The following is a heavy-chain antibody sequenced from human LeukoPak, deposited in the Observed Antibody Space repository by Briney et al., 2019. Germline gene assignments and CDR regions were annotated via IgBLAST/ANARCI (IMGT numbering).Heavy chain of an antibody. V-gene: IGHV3-64D*06. CDR3: VKDPAYSSSWLKAAYFQH. CDR1: GFTFSSYA. J-gene: IGHJ1*01. CDR2: ISSNGGST. D-gene: IGHD6-13*01. Sequence: GGSLKVSCSASGFTFSSYAMHWVRQAPGKGLEYVSAISSNGGSTYYADSVKGGFTISRDNSKNTLYLQMSSLRAEDTAVYYCVKDPAYSSSWLKAAYFQHWGQGTLVTVSS.